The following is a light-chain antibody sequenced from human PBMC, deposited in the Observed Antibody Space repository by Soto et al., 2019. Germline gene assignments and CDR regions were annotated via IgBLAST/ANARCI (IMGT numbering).Light chain of an antibody. Sequence: QSALTQPASVSGSPGQSITISCTGTSSDVGSHNLVSWYQQHPDRAPKLMIYEGSKRPSGVSNRFSGSKSGNTASLTISGLQAEDEADYFCCSYAGSSTYIFGSGSKLTVL. CDR1: SSDVGSHNL. CDR2: EGS. J-gene: IGLJ1*01. V-gene: IGLV2-23*01. CDR3: CSYAGSSTYI.